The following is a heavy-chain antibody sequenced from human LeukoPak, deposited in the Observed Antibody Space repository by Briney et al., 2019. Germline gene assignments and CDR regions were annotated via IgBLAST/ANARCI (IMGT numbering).Heavy chain of an antibody. CDR3: AKGTSGTYYGCDY. J-gene: IGHJ4*02. Sequence: HPGGSLRLSCAASGFIFSSYGMHWVRQAPGKGLEWVAFIQHDGSNKYYADSVKGRFTISRDNSKNTLYLQMNSLRAEDTAVYYCAKGTSGTYYGCDYWGQGTLVIVSS. D-gene: IGHD1-26*01. V-gene: IGHV3-30*02. CDR2: IQHDGSNK. CDR1: GFIFSSYG.